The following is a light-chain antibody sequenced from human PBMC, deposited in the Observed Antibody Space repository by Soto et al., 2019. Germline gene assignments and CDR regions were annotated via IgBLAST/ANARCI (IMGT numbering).Light chain of an antibody. CDR2: KVS. CDR1: QSLVSSNGNTF. V-gene: IGKV2-30*01. J-gene: IGKJ1*01. CDR3: MQATHWPWT. Sequence: DVVMTQSPLSLPVTLGQPASISCRSSQSLVSSNGNTFLIWFQQRPGQSPRRLIYKVSNRDSAVPDSFTGSVSGTYFTLEISRVEAEDVGVYYCMQATHWPWTFGQGTKVEIK.